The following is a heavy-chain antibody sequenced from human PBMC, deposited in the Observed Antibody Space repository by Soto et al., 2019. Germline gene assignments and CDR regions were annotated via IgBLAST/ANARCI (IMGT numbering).Heavy chain of an antibody. J-gene: IGHJ4*02. CDR1: GGSISSGDYY. D-gene: IGHD6-6*01. V-gene: IGHV4-30-4*01. CDR2: IYYSGST. Sequence: SETLSLTCTVSGGSISSGDYYWSWIRQPPGKGLEWIGYIYYSGSTYYNPSLKSRVTISVDTSKNQFSLKLSSVTAADTAVYYCARDTYSSSSLFDYWGQGTLVTVSS. CDR3: ARDTYSSSSLFDY.